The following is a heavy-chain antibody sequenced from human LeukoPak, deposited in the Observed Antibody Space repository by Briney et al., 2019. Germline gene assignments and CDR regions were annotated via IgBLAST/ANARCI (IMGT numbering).Heavy chain of an antibody. CDR3: ARDRTTVVTPRWFDP. D-gene: IGHD4-23*01. CDR2: ISSSSSVI. J-gene: IGHJ5*02. Sequence: GGSLRLSFAASGFTFSSYSMNSVHQAPGKGLEWGSYISSSSSVIYYADSVMGRFTISRDNAKNSLYLQMNSLRDEDTAVYYCARDRTTVVTPRWFDPWGQGTLVTVSS. V-gene: IGHV3-48*02. CDR1: GFTFSSYS.